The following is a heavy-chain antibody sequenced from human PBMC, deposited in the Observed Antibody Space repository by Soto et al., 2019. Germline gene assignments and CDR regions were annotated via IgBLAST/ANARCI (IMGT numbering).Heavy chain of an antibody. J-gene: IGHJ4*02. CDR3: VRSLPGTTSFDY. Sequence: EVQLVESGGNLVQPGGSLRLSCAGSGFTFSDYYIDWVRQAPGKGLEWVGRSRDKGNSYSTDYGASVRGRFTVSRDGSKNSLYLQMNSLETGDTALYYCVRSLPGTTSFDYRGRGTLVTVSS. CDR1: GFTFSDYY. D-gene: IGHD1-7*01. CDR2: SRDKGNSYST. V-gene: IGHV3-72*01.